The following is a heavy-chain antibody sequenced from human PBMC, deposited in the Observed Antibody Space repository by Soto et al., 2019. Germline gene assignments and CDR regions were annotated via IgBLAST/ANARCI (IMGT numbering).Heavy chain of an antibody. D-gene: IGHD6-13*01. J-gene: IGHJ4*02. CDR1: GGTFSSYA. Sequence: QVQLVQSGAEVKKPGSSVKVSCKASGGTFSSYAISWVRQAPGQGLEWTGGIIPIFGTANYAQKFQGRVTITADKSTSTAYMELSSLRSEDTAVYYCARGGPGASIAAAAQAYYYWGQGTLVTVSS. V-gene: IGHV1-69*06. CDR2: IIPIFGTA. CDR3: ARGGPGASIAAAAQAYYY.